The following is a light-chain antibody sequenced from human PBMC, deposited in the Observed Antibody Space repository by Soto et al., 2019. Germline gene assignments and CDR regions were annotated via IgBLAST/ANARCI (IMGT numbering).Light chain of an antibody. J-gene: IGKJ1*01. CDR1: QGISSY. CDR2: AAS. Sequence: IQLTQSPSSLSASVGDRVTITCRVSQGISSYFAWYQQIPGKAPKLLIYAASTLQSGVPSRFSGSGSGTDFTLTISSLQPEDFGTYYCQQLKSYPRTFGQGTKVDIK. CDR3: QQLKSYPRT. V-gene: IGKV1-9*01.